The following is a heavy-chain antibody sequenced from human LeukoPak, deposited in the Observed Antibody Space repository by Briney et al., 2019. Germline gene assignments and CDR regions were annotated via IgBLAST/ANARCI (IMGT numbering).Heavy chain of an antibody. J-gene: IGHJ4*02. D-gene: IGHD6-19*01. CDR2: IYPGDSDT. CDR1: GYSFTSYW. CDR3: ARYPGIAVAGTGYFDY. V-gene: IGHV5-51*01. Sequence: GESLKISCKGSGYSFTSYWIGWVRQMPGKGLEWMGIIYPGDSDTRYSPSFQGQVTISADKSISTAYLQWSSLKASDTAMYYCARYPGIAVAGTGYFDYWGQGTLVTDSS.